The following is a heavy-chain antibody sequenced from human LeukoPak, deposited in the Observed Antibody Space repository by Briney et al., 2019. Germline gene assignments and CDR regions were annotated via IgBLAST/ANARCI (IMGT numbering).Heavy chain of an antibody. CDR3: ARLRYNWNRELFDY. V-gene: IGHV4-39*01. CDR2: IYYSGST. D-gene: IGHD1-20*01. J-gene: IGHJ4*02. CDR1: GGSISSSSYY. Sequence: RPSETLSLTCTVSGGSISSSSYYWGWIRQPPGKGLEWIGSIYYSGSTYYNPSLKRRVTISVDTSKNQFSLKLSSVTAADTAVYYCARLRYNWNRELFDYWGQGTLVTVSS.